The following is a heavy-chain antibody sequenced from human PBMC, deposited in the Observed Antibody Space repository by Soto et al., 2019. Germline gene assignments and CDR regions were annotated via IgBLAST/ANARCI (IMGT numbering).Heavy chain of an antibody. D-gene: IGHD2-8*01. CDR2: ISGSGGST. J-gene: IGHJ4*02. CDR1: GFTFSSYA. V-gene: IGHV3-23*01. CDR3: AKDIVLMVYALFDY. Sequence: PGGSLRLSCAASGFTFSSYAMSWVRQAPGKGLEWVSAISGSGGSTYYADSVKGRLTISRDNSKNTLYLQMNSLRAEDTAVYYCAKDIVLMVYALFDYWGQGTLVTVSS.